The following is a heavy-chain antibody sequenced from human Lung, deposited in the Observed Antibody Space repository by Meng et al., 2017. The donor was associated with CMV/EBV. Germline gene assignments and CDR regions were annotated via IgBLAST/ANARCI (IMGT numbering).Heavy chain of an antibody. CDR2: INPNSGGT. J-gene: IGHJ4*02. D-gene: IGHD3-3*01. Sequence: SGSPFTGSYLHWGRQAPGQGLEWMGWINPNSGGTHYAQKFQGRVTMTRDTSISTAYMELSRLRSDDTAVYYCARNTIFGVGTFDYWGQGILVTVSS. V-gene: IGHV1-2*02. CDR1: GSPFTGSY. CDR3: ARNTIFGVGTFDY.